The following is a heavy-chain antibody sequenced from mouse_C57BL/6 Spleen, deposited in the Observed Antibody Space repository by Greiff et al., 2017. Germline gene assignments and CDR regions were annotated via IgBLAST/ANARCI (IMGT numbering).Heavy chain of an antibody. V-gene: IGHV1-4*01. D-gene: IGHD1-1*01. J-gene: IGHJ2*01. CDR1: GYTFTSYT. CDR2: INPSSGYT. Sequence: VQLQQSGAELARPGASVKMSCKASGYTFTSYTMHWVKQRPGQGLEWIGYINPSSGYTKYNQKFKDKATLTADKSSSTAYMQLSSLTSEDSAVYYCARGGIYYGSSWYFDYWGQGTTLTVSS. CDR3: ARGGIYYGSSWYFDY.